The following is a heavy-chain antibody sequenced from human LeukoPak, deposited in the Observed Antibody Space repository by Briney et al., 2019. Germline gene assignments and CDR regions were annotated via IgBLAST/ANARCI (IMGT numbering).Heavy chain of an antibody. CDR2: INHSGNT. CDR3: ARKDYSNFGYYYYYMDV. J-gene: IGHJ6*03. V-gene: IGHV4-34*01. D-gene: IGHD4-11*01. CDR1: GKSFSDHF. Sequence: SETLSLTCAVYGKSFSDHFWTWIRQPPTKGLEWIGEINHSGNTKYNPSLKSRVTILADTSKNQFSLKLSSVTAADTAVYYCARKDYSNFGYYYYYMDVWGKGITVTVSS.